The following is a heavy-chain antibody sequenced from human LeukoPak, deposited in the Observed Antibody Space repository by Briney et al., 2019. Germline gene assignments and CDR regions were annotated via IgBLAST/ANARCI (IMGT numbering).Heavy chain of an antibody. V-gene: IGHV3-23*01. CDR2: INVSGGST. D-gene: IGHD1-26*01. J-gene: IGHJ4*02. Sequence: GGSLRLSCAASGFTFSNYAMSWVGQAPGKGLEWVSGINVSGGSTFYADSVRGRFTISRDNSKNMLYLQMNSLRAEDTAVYYCAKDGGWSRHDYWGQGTLVTVSS. CDR1: GFTFSNYA. CDR3: AKDGGWSRHDY.